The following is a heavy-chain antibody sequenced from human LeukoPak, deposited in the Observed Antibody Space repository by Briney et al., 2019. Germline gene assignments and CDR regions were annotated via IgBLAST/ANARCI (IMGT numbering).Heavy chain of an antibody. D-gene: IGHD3-10*01. Sequence: GASVKVSCKASGGTFSTYAISWVRQAPGQGLEWMGGIIPIFGTANYAQKFQGRVTITADKSTTTAYMELSSLRSEDTAVYYCARDIADDSGSYFHWGQGTLVTVSS. CDR2: IIPIFGTA. CDR1: GGTFSTYA. V-gene: IGHV1-69*06. CDR3: ARDIADDSGSYFH. J-gene: IGHJ4*02.